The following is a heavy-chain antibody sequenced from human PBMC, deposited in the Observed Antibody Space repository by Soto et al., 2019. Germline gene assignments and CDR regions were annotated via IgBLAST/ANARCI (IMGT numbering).Heavy chain of an antibody. CDR1: GYTFTNYA. J-gene: IGHJ4*02. CDR3: ARFLTGNAGDY. CDR2: INTGVGKA. V-gene: IGHV1-3*04. Sequence: QVQLVQSGAEVKKPGASVKVSCKASGYTFTNYAIHWVRQAPGQRPEWTGWINTGVGKATYSQNFQGRITITRDTSATTVYMEVSSLRFEDTAVYYCARFLTGNAGDYWGQGTLVTVSS. D-gene: IGHD1-20*01.